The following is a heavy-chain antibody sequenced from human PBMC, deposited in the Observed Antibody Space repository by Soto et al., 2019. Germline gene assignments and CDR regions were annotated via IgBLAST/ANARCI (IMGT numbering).Heavy chain of an antibody. CDR2: ISYDGSNK. V-gene: IGHV3-30-3*01. J-gene: IGHJ5*02. Sequence: QVQLVESGGGVVQPGRSLRLSCAASGFTFSSYAMHWVRQAPGKGLEWVAVISYDGSNKYYADSVKGRFTISRDNSKNTLYLQMNSLRAEDTAVYYCARVDLPYCSSTSCYDVWFDPWGRGTLVTVSS. CDR3: ARVDLPYCSSTSCYDVWFDP. D-gene: IGHD2-2*01. CDR1: GFTFSSYA.